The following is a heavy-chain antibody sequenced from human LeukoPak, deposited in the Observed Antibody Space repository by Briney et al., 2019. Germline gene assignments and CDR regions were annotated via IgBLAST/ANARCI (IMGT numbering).Heavy chain of an antibody. Sequence: SETLSLTSTVSGGSISSYYWSWIRQPAGKGLEWIGRIYTSGSTNYNPSLKSRVTMSVDTSKNQFSLWLISVTAADTAVYYCARMRLSSYWYFDLWGRGTLVTVSS. CDR1: GGSISSYY. D-gene: IGHD6-25*01. CDR3: ARMRLSSYWYFDL. V-gene: IGHV4-4*07. J-gene: IGHJ2*01. CDR2: IYTSGST.